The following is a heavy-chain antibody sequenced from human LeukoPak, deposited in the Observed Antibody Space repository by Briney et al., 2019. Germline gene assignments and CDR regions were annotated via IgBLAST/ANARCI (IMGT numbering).Heavy chain of an antibody. V-gene: IGHV1-18*01. J-gene: IGHJ4*02. CDR3: AGPYDIPDY. CDR1: GSDFTRYG. Sequence: APGQGSSQASGSDFTRYGIRWGGPAPGPGGEWMGWISAYNGNTNYAQKLQGRVTMTTDTSTSTAYMELRSLRSDDTAVYYCAGPYDIPDYWGQGTLVTVSS. CDR2: ISAYNGNT. D-gene: IGHD3-9*01.